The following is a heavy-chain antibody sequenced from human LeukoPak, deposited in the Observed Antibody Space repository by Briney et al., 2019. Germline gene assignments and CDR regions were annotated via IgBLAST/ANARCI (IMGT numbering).Heavy chain of an antibody. J-gene: IGHJ5*02. CDR3: ARENMGQLATHWFDP. D-gene: IGHD6-6*01. CDR1: GFTFDDYG. Sequence: AGGSLRLSCAASGFTFDDYGMSWVRQAPGKGLEWVSGINWNGGSAGYADSVKGRFTISTDNAKNSLYLQMNSLRAEDTALYYCARENMGQLATHWFDPWGQGTLVTVSS. CDR2: INWNGGSA. V-gene: IGHV3-20*04.